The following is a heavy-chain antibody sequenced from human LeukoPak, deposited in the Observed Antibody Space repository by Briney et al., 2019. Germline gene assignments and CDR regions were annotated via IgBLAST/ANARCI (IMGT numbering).Heavy chain of an antibody. V-gene: IGHV3-21*01. CDR3: AGRDCTNGLCQFDY. CDR2: ISTTGDFI. D-gene: IGHD2-8*01. J-gene: IGHJ4*02. CDR1: GFTVSSKY. Sequence: GGSLRLSCAASGFTVSSKYMSWVRQAPGKGLEWVSSISTTGDFIHYADSVKGRFTISRDNAKNSLYLQMNSLRAEDTAIYYCAGRDCTNGLCQFDYWGQGTLVTVSS.